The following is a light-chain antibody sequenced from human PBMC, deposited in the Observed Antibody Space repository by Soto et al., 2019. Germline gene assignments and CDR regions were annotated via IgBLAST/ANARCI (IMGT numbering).Light chain of an antibody. Sequence: ELVMTKSQATLSVSPGETASLSSRARQSVGSAVAWYQHKPCQAPRLIIVGASIRATGVPGRFSGGGSGTEFTLTISSLQSEDFAVYYCQQYKNWPPLTLGGGTTVEIK. CDR2: GAS. CDR1: QSVGSA. J-gene: IGKJ4*01. CDR3: QQYKNWPPLT. V-gene: IGKV3-15*01.